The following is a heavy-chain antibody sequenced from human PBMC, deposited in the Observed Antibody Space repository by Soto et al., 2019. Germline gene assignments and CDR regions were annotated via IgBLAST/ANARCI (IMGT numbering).Heavy chain of an antibody. J-gene: IGHJ4*02. Sequence: QLQLQESGPGLVKPSETLSLTCAVSGGSVSSGGNYWGWIRQSPGNGLEWIGSVHDTGTTHYNPSLTSRVTISVDTSKNQFSLNVNSVTAAATAVYYCARGLSSPSAAGVWGQGTLVTVSS. CDR1: GGSVSSGGNY. V-gene: IGHV4-39*01. D-gene: IGHD6-6*01. CDR2: VHDTGTT. CDR3: ARGLSSPSAAGV.